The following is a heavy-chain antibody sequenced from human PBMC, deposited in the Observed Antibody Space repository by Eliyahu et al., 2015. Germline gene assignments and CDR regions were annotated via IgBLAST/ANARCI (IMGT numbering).Heavy chain of an antibody. J-gene: IGHJ4*02. CDR1: DXSFSNHF. CDR3: ASNSSRAPMGFDS. D-gene: IGHD2/OR15-2a*01. CDR2: INRNGHS. V-gene: IGHV4-34*01. Sequence: QVRLHQWGAGLVKPSETLSLTCAVSDXSFSNHFWSWIRQPPGRGLEWVGGINRNGHSEYNPSVKSRASISVDTSKSQFSLTLRSVTVADAAMYYCASNSSRAPMGFDSWGQGILVAVSS.